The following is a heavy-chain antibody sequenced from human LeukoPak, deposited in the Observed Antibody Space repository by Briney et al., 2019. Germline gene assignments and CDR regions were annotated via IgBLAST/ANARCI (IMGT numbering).Heavy chain of an antibody. CDR1: GGSFSGHD. CDR3: AKLYCSGSSCYSIDH. Sequence: PSETLSLTCAVYGGSFSGHDWTWIRQPPGKGLEWVSTITGSGDSTYHADSVKGRFTLSRDISKNTLYLQMNSLRAEDTAVYYCAKLYCSGSSCYSIDHWGQGTLVTVSS. CDR2: ITGSGDST. J-gene: IGHJ4*02. D-gene: IGHD2-15*01. V-gene: IGHV3-23*01.